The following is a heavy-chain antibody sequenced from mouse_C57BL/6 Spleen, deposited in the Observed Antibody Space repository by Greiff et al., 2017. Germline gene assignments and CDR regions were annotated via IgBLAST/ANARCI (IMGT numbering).Heavy chain of an antibody. CDR3: ARRSHHGYFDY. CDR1: GYTFTDYY. Sequence: VKLMESGPELVKPGASVKISCKASGYTFTDYYINWVKQRPGQGLEWIGWIFPGSGSTYYTEKFKGKATLTVDKSSSTAYMLLSSLTSEDSAVXFCARRSHHGYFDYWGQGTTLTVSS. CDR2: IFPGSGST. V-gene: IGHV1-75*01. J-gene: IGHJ2*01.